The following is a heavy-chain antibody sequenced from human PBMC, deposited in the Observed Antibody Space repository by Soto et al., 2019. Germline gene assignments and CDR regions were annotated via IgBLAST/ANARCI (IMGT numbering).Heavy chain of an antibody. CDR3: ARYTVTTGYYYGMDV. V-gene: IGHV3-23*01. D-gene: IGHD4-4*01. CDR1: GFTFSSYA. Sequence: TGGSLRLSCAASGFTFSSYAMSWVRQAPGKELEWVSAISGSGGSTYYADSVKGRFTISRDNSKNTLYLQMNSLRAEDTAVYYCARYTVTTGYYYGMDVWGQGTTVTVSS. CDR2: ISGSGGST. J-gene: IGHJ6*02.